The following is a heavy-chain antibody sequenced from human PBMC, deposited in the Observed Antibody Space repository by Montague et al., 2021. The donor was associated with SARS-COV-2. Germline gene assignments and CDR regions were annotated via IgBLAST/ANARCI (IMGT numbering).Heavy chain of an antibody. V-gene: IGHV2-70*11. D-gene: IGHD6-13*01. Sequence: LVKPTQTLTLTCTFSGFSLSTSGMCVSWIRQPPGKALEWLARIDWDDDKYYSTSLKTRLTTSKDTSKNQVVLTMTNMDPVDTATYYCAREIAAAPDYWGQGTLVTVSS. J-gene: IGHJ4*02. CDR3: AREIAAAPDY. CDR2: IDWDDDK. CDR1: GFSLSTSGMC.